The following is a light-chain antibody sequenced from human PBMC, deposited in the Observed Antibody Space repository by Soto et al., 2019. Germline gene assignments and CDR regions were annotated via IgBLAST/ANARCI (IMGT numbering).Light chain of an antibody. CDR3: MQALQTC. Sequence: DIVMTQSPLSLPVTPGEPASISCRSSQSLLHSNGYNYLDWYLQKPGQSPQLLIYLGFNRASGVPDRVSGSGSGTDFTLKISRVEAEDVGVYYCMQALQTCFGGGTKVEIK. V-gene: IGKV2-28*01. J-gene: IGKJ4*01. CDR2: LGF. CDR1: QSLLHSNGYNY.